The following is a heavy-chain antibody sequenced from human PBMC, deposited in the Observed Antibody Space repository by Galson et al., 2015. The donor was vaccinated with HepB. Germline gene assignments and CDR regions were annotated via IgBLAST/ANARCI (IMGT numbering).Heavy chain of an antibody. D-gene: IGHD3-22*01. Sequence: ETLSLTCTVSGGSMSRYYWTWIRQPPGKGLEWIGYVYYSGSTNYNPSLESRVIISVDRSKNQFSLRLSSVTAADTAVYYCARQSEFYDWSVYSYYMDVWGQGTTVTVSS. V-gene: IGHV4-59*08. CDR3: ARQSEFYDWSVYSYYMDV. CDR1: GGSMSRYY. J-gene: IGHJ6*02. CDR2: VYYSGST.